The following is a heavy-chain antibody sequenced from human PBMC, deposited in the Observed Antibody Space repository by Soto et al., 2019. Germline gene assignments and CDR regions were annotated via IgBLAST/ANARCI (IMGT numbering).Heavy chain of an antibody. CDR3: ATSLVTSRARVDY. D-gene: IGHD1-26*01. CDR1: VGSIYTGGFY. Sequence: PSETLSLTCTVSVGSIYTGGFYWIWIRHLPGKGLEWLGYIYYTGSTQYTPSLKSRLSISTDTSDNQFSLRLNSVTAADTAVYYCATSLVTSRARVDYWGQGTPVTVSS. J-gene: IGHJ4*02. CDR2: IYYTGST. V-gene: IGHV4-31*03.